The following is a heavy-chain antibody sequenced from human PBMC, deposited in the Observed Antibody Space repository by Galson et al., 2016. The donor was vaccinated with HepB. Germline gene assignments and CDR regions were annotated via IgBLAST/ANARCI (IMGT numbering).Heavy chain of an antibody. D-gene: IGHD5-18*01. CDR3: ARGLDATLGGGWHYGMDV. CDR2: IRPDGSQE. CDR1: GFTFSNYW. Sequence: SLRLSCAASGFTFSNYWMSWVRQAPGKGLEWVANIRPDGSQEHYVDSVTGRFTISRDNAKKSLFLQMNILRAEDTAVYYCARGLDATLGGGWHYGMDVWGQGTTATVSS. V-gene: IGHV3-7*01. J-gene: IGHJ6*02.